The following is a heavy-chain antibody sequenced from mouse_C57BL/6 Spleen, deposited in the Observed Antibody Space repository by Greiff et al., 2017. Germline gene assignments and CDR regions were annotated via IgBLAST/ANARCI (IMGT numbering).Heavy chain of an antibody. V-gene: IGHV5-17*01. D-gene: IGHD1-1*01. CDR3: ARNHGSSLAWFAY. Sequence: EVMLVESGGGLVKPGGSLKLSCAASGFTFSDYGMHWVRQAPEKGLEWVAYISSGSSTIYYADTVKGRFTISRDNAKNTLFLQMTSLRSEDTAMYYCARNHGSSLAWFAYWGKGTLVTVSA. J-gene: IGHJ3*01. CDR1: GFTFSDYG. CDR2: ISSGSSTI.